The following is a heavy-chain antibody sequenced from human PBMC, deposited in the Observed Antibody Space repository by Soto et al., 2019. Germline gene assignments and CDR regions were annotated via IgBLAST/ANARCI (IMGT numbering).Heavy chain of an antibody. CDR3: ARERKRGSAGYWDY. CDR1: GFTFSSYS. D-gene: IGHD6-19*01. CDR2: ISSSSSYI. Sequence: PGGSLRLSCAASGFTFSSYSMNWVRQAPGKGLEWVSSISSSSSYIYYADSVKGRFTISRDNAKNSLYLQMNSLRAEDTAVYYYARERKRGSAGYWDYWGQGTLVTVSS. J-gene: IGHJ4*02. V-gene: IGHV3-21*01.